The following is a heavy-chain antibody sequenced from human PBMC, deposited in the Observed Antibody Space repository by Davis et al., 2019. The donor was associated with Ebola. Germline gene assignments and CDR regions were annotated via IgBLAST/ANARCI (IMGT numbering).Heavy chain of an antibody. Sequence: ESLKISCVASGFTVSSNYMSWIRQPPGKGLEWIGEINHSGSTNYNPSLKSRVTISVDTSKNQFSLKLSSVTAADTAVYYCASSSGYYSPHFDYWGQGTLVTVSS. CDR3: ASSSGYYSPHFDY. CDR1: GFTVSSNY. J-gene: IGHJ4*02. D-gene: IGHD3-22*01. CDR2: INHSGST. V-gene: IGHV4-34*01.